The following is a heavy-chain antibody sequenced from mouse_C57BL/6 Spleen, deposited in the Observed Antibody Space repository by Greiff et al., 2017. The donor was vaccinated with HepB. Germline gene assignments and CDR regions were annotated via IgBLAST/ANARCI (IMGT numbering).Heavy chain of an antibody. D-gene: IGHD1-1*01. CDR1: GYSITSGYY. Sequence: EVQLQQSGPGLVKPSQSLSPTCSVTGYSITSGYYWNWIRQFPGNKLEWMGYISYDGSNNYNPSLKNRISITRDTSKNQFFLKLNSVTTEDTATYYCAREGYYGSSPYYAMDYWGQGTSVTVSS. CDR2: ISYDGSN. CDR3: AREGYYGSSPYYAMDY. V-gene: IGHV3-6*01. J-gene: IGHJ4*01.